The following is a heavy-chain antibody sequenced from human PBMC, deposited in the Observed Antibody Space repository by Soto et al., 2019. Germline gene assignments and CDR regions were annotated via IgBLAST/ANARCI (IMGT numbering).Heavy chain of an antibody. CDR3: AKDHVVGATTVYYFDF. CDR2: IRGGGGNT. V-gene: IGHV3-23*01. Sequence: GGSLRLSCAASGFTFSNYAMSWVRQAPGKWLEWVAGIRGGGGNTYYADAVKGRFTISRDNLRNTMYLQMNSLRAEDTAVYYCAKDHVVGATTVYYFDFWGQGTLVTVSS. J-gene: IGHJ4*02. CDR1: GFTFSNYA. D-gene: IGHD1-26*01.